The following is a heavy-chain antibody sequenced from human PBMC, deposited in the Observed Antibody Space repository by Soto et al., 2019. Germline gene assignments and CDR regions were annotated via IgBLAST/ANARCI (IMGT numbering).Heavy chain of an antibody. V-gene: IGHV1-69*18. CDR3: ASGLSTNFPMDV. CDR2: IIPVFGTP. D-gene: IGHD2-8*01. J-gene: IGHJ6*02. CDR1: GGTFSSSA. Sequence: QVQLVQSGAEVKKPGSSVKVSCKTSGGTFSSSAFNWVRRAPGQGLEWMGRIIPVFGTPTFAQKFQGRVTFTADASTTTTYMGLTSLTSEDTAIYYWASGLSTNFPMDVWGPGTAVSVSS.